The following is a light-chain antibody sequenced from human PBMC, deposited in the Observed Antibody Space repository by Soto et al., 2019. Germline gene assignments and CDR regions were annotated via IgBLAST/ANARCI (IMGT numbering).Light chain of an antibody. CDR1: SSNIGNNY. Sequence: QSVLTQPPSVSAAPGQKVTISCSGSSSNIGNNYVSWYQQLPGTAPKFLIYDNNKRPSVIPDRFSGSKSGTSATLGITGLQTGDEADYYCGTWDSSLSAVVFGGGTKLTVL. J-gene: IGLJ2*01. V-gene: IGLV1-51*01. CDR2: DNN. CDR3: GTWDSSLSAVV.